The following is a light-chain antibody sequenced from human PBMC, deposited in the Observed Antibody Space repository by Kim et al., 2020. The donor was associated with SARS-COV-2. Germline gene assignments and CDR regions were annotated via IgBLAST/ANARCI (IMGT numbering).Light chain of an antibody. Sequence: EIVLTQSPATLSLSPGERATLSCGASQTISRNYLAWYQQRPGLAPSLLIYGASNRATGVPERFSGSGSGTDFTLSISRLEPEDFAVYYCQQYCNLPLTFGGGTKVDIK. V-gene: IGKV3D-20*01. CDR3: QQYCNLPLT. CDR1: QTISRNY. J-gene: IGKJ4*01. CDR2: GAS.